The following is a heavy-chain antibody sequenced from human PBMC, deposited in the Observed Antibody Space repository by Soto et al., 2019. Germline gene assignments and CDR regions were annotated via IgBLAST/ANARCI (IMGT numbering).Heavy chain of an antibody. D-gene: IGHD2-15*01. V-gene: IGHV1-46*01. CDR3: ARDEVSGGSLHNFDY. J-gene: IGHJ4*02. CDR2: INPSGGST. CDR1: GYTFTSYY. Sequence: GASVKVSCKASGYTFTSYYMHWVRQAPGQGLEWMGIINPSGGSTSYAQKFQGRVTMTRDTSTSTVYMELSSLRSEDTAVYYCARDEVSGGSLHNFDYWGQGTLVTVS.